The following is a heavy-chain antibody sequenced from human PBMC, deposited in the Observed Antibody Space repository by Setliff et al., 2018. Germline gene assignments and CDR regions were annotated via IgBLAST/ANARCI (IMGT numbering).Heavy chain of an antibody. CDR2: INPHASEK. Sequence: LRLSCTASGLSYSNYWVSWVRQAPGKGLEWLASINPHASEKYYADSVKGRFTISRDNAKNSLSLQMNNLRTEDTAVYYCFGAGTCSYWGQGTLVTVSS. V-gene: IGHV3-7*01. CDR3: FGAGTCSY. D-gene: IGHD3-10*01. J-gene: IGHJ4*02. CDR1: GLSYSNYW.